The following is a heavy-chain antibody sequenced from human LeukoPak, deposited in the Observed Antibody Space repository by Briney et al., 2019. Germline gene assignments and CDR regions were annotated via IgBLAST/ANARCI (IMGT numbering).Heavy chain of an antibody. V-gene: IGHV3-21*01. Sequence: GGSLRLSCTASGFTFSSYSMNWVRQAPGKGLEWVSSISSSSSYIYYADSVKGRFTISRDNAKNSLYLQTNSLRAEDTAVYYCARDGRMATTDTEQFDYWGQGTLVTVSS. D-gene: IGHD5-24*01. J-gene: IGHJ4*02. CDR1: GFTFSSYS. CDR3: ARDGRMATTDTEQFDY. CDR2: ISSSSSYI.